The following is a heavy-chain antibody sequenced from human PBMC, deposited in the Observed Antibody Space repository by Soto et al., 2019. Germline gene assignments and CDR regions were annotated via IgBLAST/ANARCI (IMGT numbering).Heavy chain of an antibody. Sequence: GSLRLSCAASGFTFSSYGMHWVRQAPGKGLEWVAVISYDGSNKYYADSVKGRFTISRDNSKNTLYLQMNSLRAEDTAVYYCAKRYAAPYYWGQGTLVTVSS. CDR3: AKRYAAPYY. J-gene: IGHJ4*02. CDR2: ISYDGSNK. CDR1: GFTFSSYG. V-gene: IGHV3-30*18. D-gene: IGHD2-15*01.